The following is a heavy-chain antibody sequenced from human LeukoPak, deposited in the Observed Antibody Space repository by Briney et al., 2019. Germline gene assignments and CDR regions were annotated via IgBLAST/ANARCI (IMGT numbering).Heavy chain of an antibody. D-gene: IGHD6-6*01. Sequence: GGSLRLSCAASGFTFSSYAMSWVRQAPGKGLEWVSAISGTGDYTYYADSVKGRFTISRDNSKNTLYLQMNSLRGEDTAVYFCEKGGQLGPTHIDYWGPGTLVTVSS. CDR2: ISGTGDYT. CDR3: EKGGQLGPTHIDY. J-gene: IGHJ4*02. CDR1: GFTFSSYA. V-gene: IGHV3-23*01.